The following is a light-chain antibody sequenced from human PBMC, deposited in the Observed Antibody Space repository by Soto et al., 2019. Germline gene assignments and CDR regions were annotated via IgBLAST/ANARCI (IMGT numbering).Light chain of an antibody. V-gene: IGKV3-20*01. CDR1: QSISSSY. CDR3: QQSSSSPYT. Sequence: EIVLTQSPGTLSLSPGERATLSCRASQSISSSYLAWCQQKPGQAPRLLIYGASSRATGIPDRFSGSGSGTDFTLTISRLEPEDFAVYFCQQSSSSPYTFGQGTKLEI. J-gene: IGKJ2*01. CDR2: GAS.